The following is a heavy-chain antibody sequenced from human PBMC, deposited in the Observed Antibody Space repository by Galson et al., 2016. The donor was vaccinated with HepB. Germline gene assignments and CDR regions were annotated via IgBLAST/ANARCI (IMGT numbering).Heavy chain of an antibody. J-gene: IGHJ4*02. CDR2: SSTNTGNT. D-gene: IGHD3-10*01. CDR3: ARASAEFPSIFDD. Sequence: SVKVSCKASGYTFNHYVITWVRQAPGQGLEWLGWSSTNTGNTPHAQKFQGRVTMTTDTSTTTAYLEVRSLRSDDTAVYYCARASAEFPSIFDDWAQGTLVTVSS. CDR1: GYTFNHYV. V-gene: IGHV1-18*01.